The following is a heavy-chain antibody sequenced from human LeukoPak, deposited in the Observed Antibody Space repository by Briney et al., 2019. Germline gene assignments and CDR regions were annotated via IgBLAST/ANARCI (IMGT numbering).Heavy chain of an antibody. CDR2: VSGSGTGT. CDR3: AKDQVASGSEALSY. J-gene: IGHJ4*02. V-gene: IGHV3-23*01. CDR1: GFTFSSYT. Sequence: GGSLRLSCAASGFTFSSYTMNWVRQAPGKGLEWVSAVSGSGTGTYYAGSVKGRFTISRDNSKNTLWLQMNSLRAEDTAVYYCAKDQVASGSEALSYWAQGTLVTVSS. D-gene: IGHD1-26*01.